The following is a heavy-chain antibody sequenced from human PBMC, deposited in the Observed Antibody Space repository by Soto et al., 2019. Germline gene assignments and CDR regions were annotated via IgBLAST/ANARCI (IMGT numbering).Heavy chain of an antibody. V-gene: IGHV4-31*03. J-gene: IGHJ4*02. CDR1: GNSISSSGYH. CDR2: IYYSGYT. CDR3: SRLAYSGRGGQFFHY. D-gene: IGHD6-25*01. Sequence: QVQLQESGPGLVEPSQTLSPTCNVSGNSISSSGYHWNCIRQHPGKGLEWIVYIYYSGYTYYNPSLKSRVAISVHTSKKHYSPNLSSSTAADTAVYYWSRLAYSGRGGQFFHYWGQGVLVTVS.